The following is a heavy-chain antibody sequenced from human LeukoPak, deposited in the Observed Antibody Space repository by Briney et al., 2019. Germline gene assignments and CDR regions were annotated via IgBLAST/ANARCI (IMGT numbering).Heavy chain of an antibody. Sequence: ESGPTLVNPTQTLTLTCTFSGFSLSTSGMCVSWIRQPPGKALEWLARIDWDDDKYYSTSLKTRLTISKDTSKNQVVLTMTNMDPVDTATYYCARIPAYYYDSSGNDYWGQGTLDTVSS. CDR3: ARIPAYYYDSSGNDY. CDR2: IDWDDDK. J-gene: IGHJ4*02. CDR1: GFSLSTSGMC. D-gene: IGHD3-22*01. V-gene: IGHV2-70*11.